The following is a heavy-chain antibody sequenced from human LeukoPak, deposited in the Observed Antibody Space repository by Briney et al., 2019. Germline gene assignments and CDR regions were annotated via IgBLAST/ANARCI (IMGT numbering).Heavy chain of an antibody. Sequence: GGSLRLSCAASGFTFSSYGMHWVRQAPGKGLEWVAVISYDGSNKYYAESVKGRFTISRDNSKNTLYLQMNSLRAADTAVYYCALTGGWEPGDYWGQGTLVTVSS. D-gene: IGHD1-26*01. CDR1: GFTFSSYG. CDR2: ISYDGSNK. J-gene: IGHJ4*02. V-gene: IGHV3-30*03. CDR3: ALTGGWEPGDY.